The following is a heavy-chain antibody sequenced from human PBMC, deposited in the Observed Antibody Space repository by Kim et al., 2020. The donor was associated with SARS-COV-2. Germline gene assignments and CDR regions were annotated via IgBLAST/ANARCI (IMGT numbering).Heavy chain of an antibody. CDR3: ARDASPYITMIVPDAFDI. V-gene: IGHV1-18*01. CDR2: ISAYNGNT. Sequence: ASVKVSCKASGYTFTSYGISWVRQAPGQGLEWMGWISAYNGNTNYAQKLQGRVTMTTDTSTSTAYMELRSLRSDDTAVYYCARDASPYITMIVPDAFDIWGQGTMVTVSS. CDR1: GYTFTSYG. J-gene: IGHJ3*02. D-gene: IGHD3-22*01.